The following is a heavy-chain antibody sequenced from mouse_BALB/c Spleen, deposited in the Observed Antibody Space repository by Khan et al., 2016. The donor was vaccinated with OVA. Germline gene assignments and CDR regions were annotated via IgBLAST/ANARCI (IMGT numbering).Heavy chain of an antibody. CDR1: GYSFTGYT. CDR3: ARGDGYYDSMDY. J-gene: IGHJ4*01. Sequence: VRLQQSGPELVKPGASMKISCKASGYSFTGYTMNWVKQSHGENLEWIGLINPYNGGTIYNQKFKGKATVTVDKSSSTAYMELLSLTSGDSAVYYCARGDGYYDSMDYWGQGTSVTVSS. D-gene: IGHD2-3*01. V-gene: IGHV1-18*01. CDR2: INPYNGGT.